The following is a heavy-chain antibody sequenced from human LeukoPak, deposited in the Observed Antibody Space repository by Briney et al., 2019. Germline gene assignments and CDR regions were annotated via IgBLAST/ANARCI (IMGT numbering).Heavy chain of an antibody. Sequence: GGSLRLSCAASGFTFSSSAMSWVRQAPGKGLEWVSIITGGSADTYYADSVRGRFTISRDNSKNTLYLQMNSLRAEDSAVYYCAKGAAARSYVYFDYWGRGTLVTVSS. D-gene: IGHD6-6*01. CDR2: ITGGSADT. J-gene: IGHJ4*02. CDR3: AKGAAARSYVYFDY. CDR1: GFTFSSSA. V-gene: IGHV3-23*01.